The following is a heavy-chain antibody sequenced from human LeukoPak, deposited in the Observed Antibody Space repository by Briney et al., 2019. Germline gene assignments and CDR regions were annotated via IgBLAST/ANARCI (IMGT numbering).Heavy chain of an antibody. J-gene: IGHJ4*02. CDR1: GVSFSNYY. V-gene: IGHV4-34*01. D-gene: IGHD1-26*01. Sequence: SETLSLTCAVYGVSFSNYYWSWIRQPPGKGLEWIGEINQSGSTNYNPSLKSRVTTSVDTSKNQFSLKVTSVTAADTAVYYCARGGWELPEGYFDFWGRGTLVTVSS. CDR3: ARGGWELPEGYFDF. CDR2: INQSGST.